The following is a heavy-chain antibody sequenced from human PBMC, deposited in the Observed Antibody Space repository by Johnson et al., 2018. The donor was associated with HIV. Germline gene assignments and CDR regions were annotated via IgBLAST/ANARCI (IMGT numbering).Heavy chain of an antibody. CDR3: ARDRAWNYEGAFDI. Sequence: VQLVESGGGLVQPGGSLRLSCVVSGFSVSSNYMSWVRQAPGEGLEWVSVIYRGGTTYYAQSVKGRFTISRDNSKNILYLQMNSLRAEDTAVYYCARDRAWNYEGAFDIWGQGTMVTVSS. V-gene: IGHV3-66*01. CDR2: IYRGGTT. CDR1: GFSVSSNY. J-gene: IGHJ3*02. D-gene: IGHD1-7*01.